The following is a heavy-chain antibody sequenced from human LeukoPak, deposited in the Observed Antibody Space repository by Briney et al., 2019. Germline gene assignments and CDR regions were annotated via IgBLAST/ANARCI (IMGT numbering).Heavy chain of an antibody. Sequence: SVKVSCKASGGTFSSYTISWVQQAPGQGLEWMGRIIPILGIANYAQKFQGRVTITADKSTSTAYMELSSLRSEDTAVYYCARGYYGSGSYLDYYYYMDVWGKGTTVTVSS. CDR3: ARGYYGSGSYLDYYYYMDV. V-gene: IGHV1-69*02. J-gene: IGHJ6*03. CDR2: IIPILGIA. CDR1: GGTFSSYT. D-gene: IGHD3-10*01.